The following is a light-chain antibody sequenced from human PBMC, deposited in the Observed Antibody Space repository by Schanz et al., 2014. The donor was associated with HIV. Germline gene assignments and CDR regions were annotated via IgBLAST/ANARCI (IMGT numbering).Light chain of an antibody. CDR3: MLSFGAGVV. J-gene: IGLJ2*01. CDR2: DTT. Sequence: QTVVTQEPSLTVSPGGTVTLTCGSSTGAVTSGHYPYWLQQKPGQGPRTLISDTTNRHSWTPARFSGSLLGGKAALTLSRAQTEDEADYYCMLSFGAGVVFGGGTKLTVL. V-gene: IGLV7-46*01. CDR1: TGAVTSGHY.